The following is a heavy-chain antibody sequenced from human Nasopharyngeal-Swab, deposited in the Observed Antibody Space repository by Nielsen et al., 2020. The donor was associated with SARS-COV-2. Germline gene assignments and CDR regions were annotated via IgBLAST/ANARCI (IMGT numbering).Heavy chain of an antibody. Sequence: ASVKVSCKASGYTFTSYYMHWVRQAPGHGLEWMGIINPSGGSTSYAQKFQARVTMTRDTSTSTVYMELSSLRSEDTAVYYCARVGLRIAAAGTRYYFDYWGQGTLVTVSS. CDR3: ARVGLRIAAAGTRYYFDY. CDR2: INPSGGST. D-gene: IGHD6-13*01. J-gene: IGHJ4*02. CDR1: GYTFTSYY. V-gene: IGHV1-46*01.